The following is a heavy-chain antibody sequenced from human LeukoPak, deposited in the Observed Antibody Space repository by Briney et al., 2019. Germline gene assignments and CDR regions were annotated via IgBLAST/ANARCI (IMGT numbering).Heavy chain of an antibody. Sequence: PSETLSLTCTVSGGSISSYYWSWIRQPAGKGLEWIGRIYTSGSTNYNPSLKSRVTISVDTSKNQFSLKLSSVTAADTAVYYCARVWITMIVVVRGDNWFDPWGQGTLVTVSS. CDR3: ARVWITMIVVVRGDNWFDP. V-gene: IGHV4-4*07. J-gene: IGHJ5*02. CDR2: IYTSGST. D-gene: IGHD3-22*01. CDR1: GGSISSYY.